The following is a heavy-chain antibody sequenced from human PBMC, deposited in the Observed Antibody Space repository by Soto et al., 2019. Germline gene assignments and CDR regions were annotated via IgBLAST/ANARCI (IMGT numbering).Heavy chain of an antibody. V-gene: IGHV4-59*01. Sequence: SETLSLTCTVSGGSISSYYWSWIRQPPGKGLEWIGYIYYSGSTNYNPSLKSRVTISVDTSKNQFSLKLSSVTAADTAVYYCARSPVRGPTYYFDYWGQGTLVTVSS. CDR1: GGSISSYY. J-gene: IGHJ4*02. D-gene: IGHD3-16*01. CDR2: IYYSGST. CDR3: ARSPVRGPTYYFDY.